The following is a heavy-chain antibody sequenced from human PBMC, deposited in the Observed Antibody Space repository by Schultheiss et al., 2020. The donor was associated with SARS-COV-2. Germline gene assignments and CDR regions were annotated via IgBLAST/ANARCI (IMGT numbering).Heavy chain of an antibody. CDR2: IYYSGST. CDR1: GGSISSYY. V-gene: IGHV4-59*01. J-gene: IGHJ6*02. CDR3: AKVVAGYSGWYYYYYGMDV. Sequence: SETLSLTCTVSGGSISSYYWSWIRQPPGKGLEWIGYIYYSGSTNYNPSLKSRVTISVDTSKNQFSLKLSSVTAEDTAVYYCAKVVAGYSGWYYYYYGMDVWGQGTTVTVSS. D-gene: IGHD5-12*01.